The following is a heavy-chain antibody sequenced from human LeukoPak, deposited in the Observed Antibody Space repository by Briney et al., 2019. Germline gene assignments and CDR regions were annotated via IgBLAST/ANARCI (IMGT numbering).Heavy chain of an antibody. Sequence: GGSLRLSCAASGFTFSDYYMSWIRQAPGKGLEWVSYISSSGSTIYYADSVKGRFTISRDNAKNSLYLQMNCLRAEDTAVYYCARSPVRGYYFDYWGQGTLVTVSS. V-gene: IGHV3-11*01. D-gene: IGHD3-10*01. CDR3: ARSPVRGYYFDY. CDR2: ISSSGSTI. CDR1: GFTFSDYY. J-gene: IGHJ4*02.